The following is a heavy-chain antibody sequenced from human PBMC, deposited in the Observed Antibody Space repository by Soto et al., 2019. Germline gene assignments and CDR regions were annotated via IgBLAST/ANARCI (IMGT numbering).Heavy chain of an antibody. D-gene: IGHD2-21*02. V-gene: IGHV4-34*01. CDR1: GGSFSGYY. Sequence: QVQLQQWGAGLLKPSETLSLTCAVYGGSFSGYYWSWIRQPPGKGLEWIGEINHSGSTNYNPSLKIRVTISVDTSKNQFSLKLSSVTAADTAVYYCARECGGDCYSFDYWGQGTLVTVSS. J-gene: IGHJ4*02. CDR3: ARECGGDCYSFDY. CDR2: INHSGST.